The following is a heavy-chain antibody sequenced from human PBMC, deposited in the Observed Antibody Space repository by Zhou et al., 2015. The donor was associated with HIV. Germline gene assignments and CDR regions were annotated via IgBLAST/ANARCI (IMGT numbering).Heavy chain of an antibody. V-gene: IGHV1-69*01. CDR1: GGTFSIYG. D-gene: IGHD4-11*01. Sequence: QVQLIQSGAEVKKPGSSVRVSCKASGGTFSIYGISWVRQAPGQGLEWMGAIIPIFGTIKYAQKFQGRVTITADESTSTAYMELSSLRSEDTAVYYCARVFNYTLLGWFDPWGQGTLVTVSS. CDR2: IIPIFGTI. J-gene: IGHJ5*02. CDR3: ARVFNYTLLGWFDP.